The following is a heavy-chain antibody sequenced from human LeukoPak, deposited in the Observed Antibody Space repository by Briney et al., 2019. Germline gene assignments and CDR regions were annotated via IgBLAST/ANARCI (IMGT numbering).Heavy chain of an antibody. CDR2: IYYSGSS. J-gene: IGHJ5*02. V-gene: IGHV4-39*01. CDR1: GGSISSSSYY. Sequence: PSETLSLTCTVSGGSISSSSYYWGWIRQPPGKGLEWIGSIYYSGSSYYNPSLKSRVTISVDTSKNQFSLKVNSVTAADTAVYYCASHSSSWSNWFDPWGQGTLVTVSS. D-gene: IGHD6-13*01. CDR3: ASHSSSWSNWFDP.